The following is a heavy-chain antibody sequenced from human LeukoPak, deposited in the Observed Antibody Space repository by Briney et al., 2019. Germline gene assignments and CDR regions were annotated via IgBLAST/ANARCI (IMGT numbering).Heavy chain of an antibody. J-gene: IGHJ2*01. CDR1: GYTFTSYD. CDR2: INPNSGGT. V-gene: IGHV1-2*02. CDR3: ARDQRGQYCTNGVCHGYFDL. Sequence: ASVKVSCKASGYTFTSYDINWVRQAPGQGLEWMGWINPNSGGTNYAQKFQGRVTMTRDTSISTAYMELSRLRSDDTAVYYCARDQRGQYCTNGVCHGYFDLWGRGTLVTVSS. D-gene: IGHD2-8*01.